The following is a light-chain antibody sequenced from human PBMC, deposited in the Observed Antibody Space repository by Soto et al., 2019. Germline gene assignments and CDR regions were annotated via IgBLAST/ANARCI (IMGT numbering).Light chain of an antibody. CDR3: QQYGRSPTT. V-gene: IGKV3-20*01. CDR1: QSVSNNY. Sequence: EIVLTQSPGTLSLSPGERATLSCRASQSVSNNYLAWYQQKPGQAPRLLIYWASNRATGSPDRFSGSGSGTDFTLTISRLEPEDFAVYYCQQYGRSPTTFGQGTKVDIK. CDR2: WAS. J-gene: IGKJ1*01.